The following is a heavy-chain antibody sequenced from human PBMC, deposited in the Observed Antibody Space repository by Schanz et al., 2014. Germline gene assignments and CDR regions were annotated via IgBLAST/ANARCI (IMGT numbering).Heavy chain of an antibody. Sequence: QVQLVQSGAEVKKPGASVKVSCKTSGYTFTAYYMHWVRQAPGQGLEWMGWINPNSGGTNFAQKFQGRVTMTRDTSLSTAFMELRSLRSDDTTVYYCVRRSYANMASLNFDYWGQGTLVTVSS. J-gene: IGHJ4*02. CDR1: GYTFTAYY. CDR2: INPNSGGT. V-gene: IGHV1-2*02. CDR3: VRRSYANMASLNFDY. D-gene: IGHD3-16*01.